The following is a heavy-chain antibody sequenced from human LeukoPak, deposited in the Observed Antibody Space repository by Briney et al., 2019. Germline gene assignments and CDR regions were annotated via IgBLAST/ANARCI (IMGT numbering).Heavy chain of an antibody. CDR3: ARDEGVATRTPGFDY. CDR2: IWYDGSNK. D-gene: IGHD5-12*01. Sequence: PGRSLRLSCAASGFTLSSYGMHWVRQAPGKGLERVAVIWYDGSNKYYADSVKGRFTISRDNSKNTLYLQMNSLRAEDTAVYYCARDEGVATRTPGFDYWGQGTLVTVSS. V-gene: IGHV3-33*08. J-gene: IGHJ4*02. CDR1: GFTLSSYG.